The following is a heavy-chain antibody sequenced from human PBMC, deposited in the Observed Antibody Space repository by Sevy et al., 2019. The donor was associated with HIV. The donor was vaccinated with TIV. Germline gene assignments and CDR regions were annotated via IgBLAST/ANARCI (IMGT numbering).Heavy chain of an antibody. Sequence: SETLSLTCSVSGDSIRSGTSYWSWVRQPAGKGLEWIGHIYASGNSDYSPSLKSRVSMSVDASKNQFSLRLNSVTAADTAVYYCARRTLRLAWVFDYWGQGALVTVSS. CDR2: IYASGNS. V-gene: IGHV4-61*09. CDR1: GDSIRSGTSY. J-gene: IGHJ4*02. CDR3: ARRTLRLAWVFDY. D-gene: IGHD2-21*01.